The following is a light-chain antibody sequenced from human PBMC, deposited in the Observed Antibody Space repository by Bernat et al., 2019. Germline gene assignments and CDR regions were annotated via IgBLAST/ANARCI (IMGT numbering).Light chain of an antibody. CDR3: QQRSNWPPDT. CDR1: QSVSSY. J-gene: IGKJ2*01. CDR2: DAS. Sequence: EIVLTQSPATLSLSPGERATLSCRASQSVSSYLAWYQQKPGQAPRLFSYDASNRATGIPARFSGSGSGTDFTLTVSSLEPEDFAVYYCQQRSNWPPDTFVQGTKLEIK. V-gene: IGKV3-11*01.